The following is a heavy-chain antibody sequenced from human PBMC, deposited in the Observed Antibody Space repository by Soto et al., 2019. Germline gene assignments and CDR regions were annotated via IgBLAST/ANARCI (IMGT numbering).Heavy chain of an antibody. D-gene: IGHD2-21*02. V-gene: IGHV3-53*01. J-gene: IGHJ5*02. Sequence: AGGSLRLSCAASGFTVSSNHMSWVRQAPGKGLEWVSVIYSDGSTYYAGSVKGRFTISRDNSKNTLYLQMNSLRAEDTAVYYCASTPGDRTRAHWFDPWGQGTLVTVSS. CDR1: GFTVSSNH. CDR2: IYSDGST. CDR3: ASTPGDRTRAHWFDP.